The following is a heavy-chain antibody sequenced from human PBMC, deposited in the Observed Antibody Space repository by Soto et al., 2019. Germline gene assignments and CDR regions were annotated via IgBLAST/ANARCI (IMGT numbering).Heavy chain of an antibody. D-gene: IGHD5-12*01. CDR1: EFTFSNYA. Sequence: TGGSLRLSCAASEFTFSNYAMSWVRQAPGKGLEWASVIYSGGSTYYADSVKGRFTISRDNSKNTLYLQMNSLRAEDTAVYYCARERLRDGYNLRLYYFDYWGQGTLVTVSS. CDR3: ARERLRDGYNLRLYYFDY. V-gene: IGHV3-53*01. J-gene: IGHJ4*02. CDR2: IYSGGST.